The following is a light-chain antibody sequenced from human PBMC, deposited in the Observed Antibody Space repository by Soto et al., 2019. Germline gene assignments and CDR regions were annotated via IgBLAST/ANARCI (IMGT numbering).Light chain of an antibody. CDR2: QDS. Sequence: SYELTQPPSVSVSPGQTASITCSGDNLGDKYACWYQQKPGQSPVLVIYQDSKRPSGIPERFSGSTSGNTATLTISGTQAMDEADYYCQAWDSSTHVVFGGGTKLTVL. CDR3: QAWDSSTHVV. CDR1: NLGDKY. J-gene: IGLJ2*01. V-gene: IGLV3-1*01.